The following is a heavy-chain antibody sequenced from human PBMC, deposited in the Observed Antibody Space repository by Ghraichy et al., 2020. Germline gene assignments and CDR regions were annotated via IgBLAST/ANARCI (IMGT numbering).Heavy chain of an antibody. V-gene: IGHV4-59*08. Sequence: SETLSLTCTVSGGSISSYYWSWIRQPPGKGLEWIGYIYYSGSTNYNPSLKSRVTISVDTSKNQFSLKLSSVTAADTAVYYCARADGAGYSSSWYYFDYWGQGTRVTVSS. J-gene: IGHJ4*02. CDR2: IYYSGST. D-gene: IGHD6-13*01. CDR3: ARADGAGYSSSWYYFDY. CDR1: GGSISSYY.